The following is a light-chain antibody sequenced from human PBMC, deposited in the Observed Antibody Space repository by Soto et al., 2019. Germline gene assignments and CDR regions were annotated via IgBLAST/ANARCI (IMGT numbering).Light chain of an antibody. V-gene: IGKV3-11*01. Sequence: EVVLTQSPGTLSLSPGERATLSCRSSQTVISTYLAWYQQRPGQAPRLLIYDASYKATDIPPRFSGSGSGTDFTLTISSLEPEDFALNYCQQRSNWPITFGQGTRLEIK. J-gene: IGKJ5*01. CDR2: DAS. CDR1: QTVISTY. CDR3: QQRSNWPIT.